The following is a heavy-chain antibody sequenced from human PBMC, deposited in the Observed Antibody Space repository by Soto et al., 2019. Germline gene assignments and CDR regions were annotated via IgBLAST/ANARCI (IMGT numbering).Heavy chain of an antibody. CDR3: VRGGGSTKVDY. J-gene: IGHJ4*02. CDR1: GGSITSSGYY. V-gene: IGHV4-31*03. Sequence: QVQLQESGPGLVKPSQTLSLTCTVSGGSITSSGYYWSWIRQHPGEGLEWIGFTSNSGSTSYNPSLKSRFTISVDTSSNQFSLNLQSVTAADTAVYYCVRGGGSTKVDYWGQGTLVTVSP. CDR2: TSNSGST. D-gene: IGHD2-2*01.